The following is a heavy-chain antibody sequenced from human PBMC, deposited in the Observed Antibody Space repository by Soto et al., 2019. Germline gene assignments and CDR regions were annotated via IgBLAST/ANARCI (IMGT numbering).Heavy chain of an antibody. CDR3: ARGQWLRAFDI. Sequence: PSETLSLTCTVSGGSISSYYWSWIRQPPGKGLEWIGYIYYSGSTNYNPSLKSRVTMSVDTSKNQFSLKLSSVTAADTAVYYCARGQWLRAFDIWGQGTMVTVSS. CDR1: GGSISSYY. J-gene: IGHJ3*02. V-gene: IGHV4-59*01. D-gene: IGHD5-12*01. CDR2: IYYSGST.